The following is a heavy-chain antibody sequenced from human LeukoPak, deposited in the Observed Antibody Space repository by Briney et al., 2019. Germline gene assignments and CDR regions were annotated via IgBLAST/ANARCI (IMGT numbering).Heavy chain of an antibody. J-gene: IGHJ4*02. CDR1: GYTFTSYV. CDR2: INTNTGNP. D-gene: IGHD2-21*01. V-gene: IGHV7-4-1*02. Sequence: ASVKVSCKASGYTFTSYVMNWVRQAPGQGLEWMGWINTNTGNPRYARGFTGRYVFSLDTSVSTAYLQISSLKAEDTAVYYCTRGSIDFDYWGQGTLVTVSS. CDR3: TRGSIDFDY.